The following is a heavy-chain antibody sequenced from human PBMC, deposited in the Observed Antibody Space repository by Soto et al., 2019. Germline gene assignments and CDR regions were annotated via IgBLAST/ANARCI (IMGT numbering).Heavy chain of an antibody. Sequence: EVQLLESGGGLVQPGGSLRLSCTASGFTFSSYAMSWVRQAPGKGLEWVSTISGSGGSTYYADSVKGRFTISRDNSKSTLYLQMNSLRAEDTAVYYCAKCDWNDYYCDYWGQGTLVTVSS. V-gene: IGHV3-23*01. J-gene: IGHJ4*02. CDR2: ISGSGGST. CDR1: GFTFSSYA. CDR3: AKCDWNDYYCDY. D-gene: IGHD1-1*01.